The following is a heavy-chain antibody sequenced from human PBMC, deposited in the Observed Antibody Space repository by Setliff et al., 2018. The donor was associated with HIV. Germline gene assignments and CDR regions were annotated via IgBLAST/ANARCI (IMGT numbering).Heavy chain of an antibody. D-gene: IGHD6-6*01. V-gene: IGHV1-69*13. J-gene: IGHJ4*02. CDR1: GGTFSSYP. CDR2: IIPIFATA. CDR3: ARLGVGYSTSWEHHFDF. Sequence: GASVKVSCKASGGTFSSYPISWVRQAPGQGLEWMGGIIPIFATANYAQKFQGRVTITADASTRTSYLELSSLRSEDTAVYYCARLGVGYSTSWEHHFDFWGQGTLVTVSS.